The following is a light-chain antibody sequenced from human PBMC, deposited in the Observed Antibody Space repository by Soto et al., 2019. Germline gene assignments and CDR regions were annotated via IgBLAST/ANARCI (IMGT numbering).Light chain of an antibody. CDR2: DVS. CDR3: SSSTSTTHVV. CDR1: SSDVGDYNY. V-gene: IGLV2-14*01. Sequence: QSVLTQPASVSGSPGQSITISCTGTSSDVGDYNYVSWYQQHPGKAPKLMIYDVSNRPSGVSNRFSGSKSGYTASLTISGLQAEDEADYYCSSSTSTTHVVFGGGTKVTVL. J-gene: IGLJ2*01.